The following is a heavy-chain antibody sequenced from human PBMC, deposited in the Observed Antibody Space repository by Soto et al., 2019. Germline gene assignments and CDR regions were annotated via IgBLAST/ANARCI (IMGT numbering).Heavy chain of an antibody. V-gene: IGHV4-31*03. D-gene: IGHD6-19*01. J-gene: IGHJ5*02. CDR3: ARGAVPHDNWFDP. Sequence: SETLSLTCTVSGGSISSGAYYWSWIRQHPGKGLEWIGYIYYSGSTYYNPSLKSRVTISVDTSKNQFSLKLSSVTAADTAVYYCARGAVPHDNWFDPWGQGTLVTVSS. CDR1: GGSISSGAYY. CDR2: IYYSGST.